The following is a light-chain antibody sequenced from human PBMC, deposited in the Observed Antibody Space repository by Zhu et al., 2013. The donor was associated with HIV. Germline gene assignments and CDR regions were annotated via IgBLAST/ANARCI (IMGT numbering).Light chain of an antibody. CDR3: QQYNYYSS. V-gene: IGKV1-5*01. J-gene: IGKJ4*01. CDR1: QSVSTW. CDR2: DAY. Sequence: IQLTQSPSTLSASVGDRVTITCRASQSVSTWLAWYQQKPGKAPKLLIYDAYNLEGGVPSRFSGSGSGTKFTLTISSLQPDDFATYYCQQYNYYSSFGGGTKVEIK.